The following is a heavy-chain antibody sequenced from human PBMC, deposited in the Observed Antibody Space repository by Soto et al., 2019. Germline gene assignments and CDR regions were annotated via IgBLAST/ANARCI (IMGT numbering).Heavy chain of an antibody. D-gene: IGHD3-9*01. CDR3: ARQYYDILTCYYNEDAY. J-gene: IGHJ4*02. Sequence: QVQLVQSGAEVKKPGASVKVSCKASGYTFTSYGISWVRQAPGQGLEWMGWISAYNGNTNYAQKLQGRVTMTTDTSTSTAYMELRSLRSDDTAVYYCARQYYDILTCYYNEDAYWGQGTLVTVSS. CDR1: GYTFTSYG. V-gene: IGHV1-18*04. CDR2: ISAYNGNT.